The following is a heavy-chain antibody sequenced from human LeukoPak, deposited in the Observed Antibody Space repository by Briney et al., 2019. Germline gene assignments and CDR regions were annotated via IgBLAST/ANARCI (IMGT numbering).Heavy chain of an antibody. Sequence: GSSVKVSCKASGGTFSSYAISWVRQAPGQGLEWMGRIIPILGIANYAQKFQGRVTITADKSTSTAYMELSSLRSEDTAVYYCARVLNSGSYVMFGYWGQGTLVTVSS. CDR3: ARVLNSGSYVMFGY. CDR2: IIPILGIA. J-gene: IGHJ4*02. D-gene: IGHD1-26*01. V-gene: IGHV1-69*04. CDR1: GGTFSSYA.